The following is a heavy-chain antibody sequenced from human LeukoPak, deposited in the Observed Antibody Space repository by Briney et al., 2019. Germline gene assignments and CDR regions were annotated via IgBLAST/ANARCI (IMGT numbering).Heavy chain of an antibody. CDR3: AGEERTIDAFDI. CDR1: GGSFSGYY. J-gene: IGHJ3*02. V-gene: IGHV4-34*11. CDR2: IYYSGST. Sequence: SETLSLTCAVYGGSFSGYYWSWIRQPPGKGLEWIGSIYYSGSTYYNPSLKSRLTMSVDTSKNQFSLDLNSVTAADTAVYYCAGEERTIDAFDIWGQGTMVTVSS. D-gene: IGHD4/OR15-4a*01.